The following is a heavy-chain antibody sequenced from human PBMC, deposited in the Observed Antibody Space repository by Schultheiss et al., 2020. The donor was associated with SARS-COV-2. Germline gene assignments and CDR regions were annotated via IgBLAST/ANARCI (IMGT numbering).Heavy chain of an antibody. CDR3: AGRVGRYYDSSGYYYYYYGMDV. CDR1: GGSISSYY. CDR2: IYTSGST. Sequence: SETLSLTCTVSGGSISSYYWSWIRQPAGKGLEWIGRIYTSGSTNYNPSLKSRVTISVDTSKNQFSLKLSSVTAADTAVYYCAGRVGRYYDSSGYYYYYYGMDVWGQGTTVTVSS. V-gene: IGHV4-4*07. J-gene: IGHJ6*02. D-gene: IGHD3-22*01.